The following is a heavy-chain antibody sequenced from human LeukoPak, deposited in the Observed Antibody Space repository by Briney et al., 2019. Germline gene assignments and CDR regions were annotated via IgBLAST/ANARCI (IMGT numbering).Heavy chain of an antibody. CDR2: ISSSSSTI. D-gene: IGHD6-19*01. CDR3: ARGNRWLVFYYYGMDV. J-gene: IGHJ6*02. CDR1: GFTVSSYS. V-gene: IGHV3-48*01. Sequence: PGGSLRLSCAASGFTVSSYSMNWVRQAPGKGLEWVSYISSSSSTIYYADSVKGRFTISRDNAKSSLYLQMNSLRAEDTAVYYCARGNRWLVFYYYGMDVWGQGTTVTVSS.